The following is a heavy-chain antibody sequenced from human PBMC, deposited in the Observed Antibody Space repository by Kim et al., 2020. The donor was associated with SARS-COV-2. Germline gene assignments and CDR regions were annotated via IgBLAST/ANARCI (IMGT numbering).Heavy chain of an antibody. Sequence: SETLSLTCTVSGGSISSGDYYWSWIRQPPGKDLEWIGYIYYSGSTYYNPSLKSRVTISVDTPKNQFSLKLSSVTAADTAVYYCARGGLITMIEVVIPGAFDIWGQGTMVTVSS. CDR1: GGSISSGDYY. CDR2: IYYSGST. CDR3: ARGGLITMIEVVIPGAFDI. J-gene: IGHJ3*02. D-gene: IGHD3-22*01. V-gene: IGHV4-30-4*01.